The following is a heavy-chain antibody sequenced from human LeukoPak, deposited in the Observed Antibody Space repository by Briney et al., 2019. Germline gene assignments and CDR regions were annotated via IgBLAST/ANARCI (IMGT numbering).Heavy chain of an antibody. CDR1: GGSISSYY. Sequence: SETLSLTCTVSGGSISSYYWSWIRQPPGKGLEWIGYIYYSGSTNYNPSLKSRVTISVDTSKNQFSLKLSSVTAADTAVYYCARTTSYTSIAAAGSRTDYWGQGTLVTVSS. J-gene: IGHJ4*02. CDR3: ARTTSYTSIAAAGSRTDY. CDR2: IYYSGST. V-gene: IGHV4-59*12. D-gene: IGHD6-13*01.